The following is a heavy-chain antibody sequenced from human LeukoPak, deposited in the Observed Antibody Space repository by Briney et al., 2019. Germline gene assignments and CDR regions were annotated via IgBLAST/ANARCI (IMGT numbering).Heavy chain of an antibody. D-gene: IGHD2-2*01. CDR2: MNPNSGNT. V-gene: IGHV1-8*03. J-gene: IGHJ4*02. CDR1: GYTFTSYI. CDR3: ARDSDCSSTSCPFDY. Sequence: ASVKVSCKASGYTFTSYIISWVRQAPGQGLEWMGWMNPNSGNTGYAQKFQGRVTITRNTSISTAYMELSSLRSEDTAVYYCARDSDCSSTSCPFDYWGQGTLVTVSS.